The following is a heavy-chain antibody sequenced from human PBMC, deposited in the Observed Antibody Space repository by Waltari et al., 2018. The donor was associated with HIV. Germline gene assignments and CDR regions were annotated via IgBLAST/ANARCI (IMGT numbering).Heavy chain of an antibody. Sequence: QVQLVQSGAEVKKPGSSVKVSCKASGGTFSSYAISWVRQSPGQGREWVGGIIRIFGTANYAQEFQGIVTITADESTSTAYMELSSRRSEDTAVYYCARDQGIAVAGGCDYCGQGTLVTVSS. CDR2: IIRIFGTA. V-gene: IGHV1-69*01. D-gene: IGHD6-19*01. CDR3: ARDQGIAVAGGCDY. J-gene: IGHJ4*02. CDR1: GGTFSSYA.